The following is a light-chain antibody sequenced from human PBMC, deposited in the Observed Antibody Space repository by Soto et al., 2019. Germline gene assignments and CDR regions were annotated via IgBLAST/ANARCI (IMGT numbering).Light chain of an antibody. CDR3: QHYGDSDST. J-gene: IGKJ5*01. CDR2: GAS. Sequence: EIVLTQSPGTLSLSPGDRATLSCRASQSVNINYLAWYQQKPGQSPRLLFYGASIRATGIPDRFSGSGSGTDFSLTISRLEPEDFAVYFCQHYGDSDSTFGQGTRLEIK. V-gene: IGKV3-20*01. CDR1: QSVNINY.